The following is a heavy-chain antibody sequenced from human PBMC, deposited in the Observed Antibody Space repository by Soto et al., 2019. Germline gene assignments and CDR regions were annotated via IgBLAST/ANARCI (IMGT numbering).Heavy chain of an antibody. V-gene: IGHV4-39*01. CDR3: ARLEVHSGYDPFMHYYYGMDV. Sequence: SETLSLTCTVSGGSISNSSYYRGWIRQPPGKGLEWIGSIYYSGSTYYNPSLKSRVTISVDTSKNQFSLKLSSVTAADTAVYYCARLEVHSGYDPFMHYYYGMDVWGQGTTVTVSS. J-gene: IGHJ6*02. CDR1: GGSISNSSYY. D-gene: IGHD5-12*01. CDR2: IYYSGST.